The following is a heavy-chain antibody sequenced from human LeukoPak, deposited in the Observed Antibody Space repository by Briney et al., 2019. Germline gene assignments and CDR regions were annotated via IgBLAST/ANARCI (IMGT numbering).Heavy chain of an antibody. V-gene: IGHV4-34*01. CDR3: ARGEWHQDGIGYNRFDT. CDR1: GGSFSGYY. Sequence: SETLSLTCAVYGGSFSGYYWSWIRQPPGKGLEWIGEIHHSGNTKYNPSLKSRVTISVDTSKNQFSLKLSAVTAADASLYYCARGEWHQDGIGYNRFDTWGQGALVTVSS. CDR2: IHHSGNT. D-gene: IGHD3-3*01. J-gene: IGHJ5*02.